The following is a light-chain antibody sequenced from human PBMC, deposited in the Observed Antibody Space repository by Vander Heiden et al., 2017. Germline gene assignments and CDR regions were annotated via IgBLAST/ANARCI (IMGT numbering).Light chain of an antibody. Sequence: QSVLTQPPSVSGAPGQRVTISCTGSSSNIGAGYDDHCYHQLPGTAPQLLIFGNSNRPSGVPDRLSGATSCTSASLVTTAREAEDEADDYCQSSHNSMSAYWVFGGGTKLTVL. CDR3: QSSHNSMSAYWV. J-gene: IGLJ3*02. CDR2: GNS. CDR1: SSNIGAGYD. V-gene: IGLV1-40*01.